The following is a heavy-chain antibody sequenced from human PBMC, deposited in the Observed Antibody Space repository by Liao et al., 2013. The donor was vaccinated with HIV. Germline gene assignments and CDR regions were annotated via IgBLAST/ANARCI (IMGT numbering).Heavy chain of an antibody. D-gene: IGHD1-14*01. CDR2: IYVSGST. CDR1: DDSISAYY. J-gene: IGHJ3*02. Sequence: QVQVQESGPGLVRPSETLSLTCTVSDDSISAYYCNWIRQSAGKGLEWVGRIYVSGSTNYNPSLKSRATFSVDTSKNQFSLKLSSVTAADQAMYYCAITEEAPAPFDIWGRGTMVTVS. CDR3: AITEEAPAPFDI. V-gene: IGHV4-4*07.